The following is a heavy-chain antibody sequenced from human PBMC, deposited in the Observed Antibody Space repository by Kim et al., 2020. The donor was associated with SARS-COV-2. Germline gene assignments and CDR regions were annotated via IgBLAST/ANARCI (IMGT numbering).Heavy chain of an antibody. D-gene: IGHD7-27*01. J-gene: IGHJ6*02. V-gene: IGHV3-30*02. CDR3: AKLGINYYYGMDV. Sequence: YADSVKGRFTISRDNSKNTLYLQMNSLRAEDTAVYYCAKLGINYYYGMDVWGQGTTVTVSS.